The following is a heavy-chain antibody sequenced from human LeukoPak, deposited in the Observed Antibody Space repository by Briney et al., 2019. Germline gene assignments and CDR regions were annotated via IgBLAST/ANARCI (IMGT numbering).Heavy chain of an antibody. D-gene: IGHD3-3*01. CDR3: ARGTGVLRFLEWSTAKYYFDY. CDR1: GGSFSGYY. Sequence: SETLSLTCAVYGGSFSGYYWSWIRQPPGKGLEWIGEINHSGSTNYNPSLKSRVTISVDTSKNQFSLELSSVTAADMAVYYCARGTGVLRFLEWSTAKYYFDYWGQGTLVTVSS. V-gene: IGHV4-34*01. J-gene: IGHJ4*02. CDR2: INHSGST.